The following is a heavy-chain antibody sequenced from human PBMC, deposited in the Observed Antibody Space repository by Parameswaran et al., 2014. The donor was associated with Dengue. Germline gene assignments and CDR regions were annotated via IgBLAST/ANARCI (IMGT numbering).Heavy chain of an antibody. D-gene: IGHD5-18*01. Sequence: PGKGLEWIGYIYYSGSTNYNPSLKSRVTISVDTSKNQFSLKLSSVTAADTAVYYCARAANYYSYGYFLGYYYYGMDVWGQGTTVTVSS. V-gene: IGHV4-59*13. J-gene: IGHJ6*02. CDR3: ARAANYYSYGYFLGYYYYGMDV. CDR2: IYYSGST.